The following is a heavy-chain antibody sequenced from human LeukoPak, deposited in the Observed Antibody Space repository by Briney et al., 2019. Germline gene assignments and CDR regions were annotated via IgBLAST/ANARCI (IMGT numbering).Heavy chain of an antibody. CDR1: GPTFSSYG. D-gene: IGHD6-25*01. J-gene: IGHJ5*02. CDR2: IRYDGSNK. Sequence: GGSLRLSCAASGPTFSSYGMHWVRQAQAKGLGWVAFIRYDGSNKYYADSVKGRFTISRDNSKNTLYLQMISGSGEVIAVYNWAKDDIGYPYGLFDTWGQGTIVSVSS. CDR3: AKDDIGYPYGLFDT. V-gene: IGHV3-30*02.